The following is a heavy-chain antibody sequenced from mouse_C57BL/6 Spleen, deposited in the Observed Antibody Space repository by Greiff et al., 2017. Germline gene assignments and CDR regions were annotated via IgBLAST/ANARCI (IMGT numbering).Heavy chain of an antibody. Sequence: VQLQQPGAELVMPGASVKLSCKASGYTFTGYWMHWVKQRPGQGLEWIGEIDPSDSYTNYNQKFKGKSTLTVDKSSSTAYMQLSSLTSEDSAVYYCARSGTGNYFDYWGQGTTLTVSS. CDR2: IDPSDSYT. J-gene: IGHJ2*01. CDR1: GYTFTGYW. CDR3: ARSGTGNYFDY. D-gene: IGHD4-1*01. V-gene: IGHV1-69*01.